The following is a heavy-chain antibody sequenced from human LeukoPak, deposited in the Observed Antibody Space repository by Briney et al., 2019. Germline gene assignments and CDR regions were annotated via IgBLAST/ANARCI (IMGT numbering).Heavy chain of an antibody. V-gene: IGHV1-69*05. D-gene: IGHD3-16*02. CDR1: GGTFSSYA. J-gene: IGHJ4*02. CDR3: ASGQTWHPSFRPQVGSDY. CDR2: IIPIFGTA. Sequence: SVKVSCKASGGTFSSYAISWVRQAPGQGLEWMGGIIPIFGTANYAQKFQGRVTITTDESTSTAYMELSSLRSEDTAVYYCASGQTWHPSFRPQVGSDYWGQGTLVTVSS.